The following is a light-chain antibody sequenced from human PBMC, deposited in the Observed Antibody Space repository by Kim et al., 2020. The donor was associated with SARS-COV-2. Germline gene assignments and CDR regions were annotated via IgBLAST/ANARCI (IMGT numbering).Light chain of an antibody. CDR3: QQYDSYSGYS. CDR2: KAS. J-gene: IGKJ2*03. Sequence: DIQMTQSPSTLSASVGDRVTITCRASETINSWLAWYQQKPGKAPKLLIYKASSLQSGVPSRFSGSGFATEFTLTISNLQPDDFATYYCQQYDSYSGYSFGQGTKLE. CDR1: ETINSW. V-gene: IGKV1-5*03.